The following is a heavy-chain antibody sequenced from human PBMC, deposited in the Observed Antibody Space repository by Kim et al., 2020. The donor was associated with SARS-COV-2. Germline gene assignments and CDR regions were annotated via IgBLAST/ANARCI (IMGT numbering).Heavy chain of an antibody. Sequence: KLQGRVTMTTDTSTSTAYMELRSLRSDDTAVYYCARERELWFGADYGMDVWGQGTTVTVSS. V-gene: IGHV1-18*01. D-gene: IGHD3-10*01. CDR3: ARERELWFGADYGMDV. J-gene: IGHJ6*02.